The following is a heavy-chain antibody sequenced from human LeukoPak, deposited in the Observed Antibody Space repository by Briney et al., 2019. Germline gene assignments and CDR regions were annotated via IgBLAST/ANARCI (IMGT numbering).Heavy chain of an antibody. CDR1: GGSFSGYY. D-gene: IGHD3-10*01. Sequence: SETLSLTCAVDGGSFSGYYWSWIRQPPGKGLEWIGEINHSGSTNYNPSLKSRVTISVDTSKNQFSLKLSSVTAADTAVYYCARVYYYGSGSYYKAYYYMDVWGKGATVTVSS. CDR2: INHSGST. V-gene: IGHV4-34*01. J-gene: IGHJ6*03. CDR3: ARVYYYGSGSYYKAYYYMDV.